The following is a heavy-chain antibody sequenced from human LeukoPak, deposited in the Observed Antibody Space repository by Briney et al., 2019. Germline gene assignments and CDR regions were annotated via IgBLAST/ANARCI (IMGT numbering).Heavy chain of an antibody. D-gene: IGHD6-19*01. CDR1: RGSFSGYF. V-gene: IGHV4-34*01. J-gene: IGHJ4*02. CDR3: ARGQWLDNY. Sequence: SETLSLTCAVYRGSFSGYFWSWIRQPPGKGLEWIGETNHRRSTNYNPSLKSPLSISVDTSKSQFSLKLSSVTAAETAGYYCARGQWLDNYWGQGTLVTVSS. CDR2: TNHRRST.